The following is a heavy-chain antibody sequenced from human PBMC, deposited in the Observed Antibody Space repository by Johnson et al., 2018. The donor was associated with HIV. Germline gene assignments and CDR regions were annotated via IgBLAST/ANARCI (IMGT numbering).Heavy chain of an antibody. Sequence: QVQLMESGGGLVQPGGSLRLSCAASGFTFSDYYMSWIRQAPGKGLEWVSYISSSGSTIYYADSVKGRFTISRDNAKNSLYLQMNSLRAEDTAVYYCATTMTTVTLYDAFDVWGQGTMVTVSS. CDR2: ISSSGSTI. CDR3: ATTMTTVTLYDAFDV. J-gene: IGHJ3*01. D-gene: IGHD4-11*01. V-gene: IGHV3-11*04. CDR1: GFTFSDYY.